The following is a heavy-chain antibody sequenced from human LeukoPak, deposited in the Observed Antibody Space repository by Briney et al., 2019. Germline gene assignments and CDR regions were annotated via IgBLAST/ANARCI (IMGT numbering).Heavy chain of an antibody. CDR2: ISGSGGST. J-gene: IGHJ5*02. D-gene: IGHD6-6*01. V-gene: IGHV3-23*01. Sequence: GGSLRLSCAASGFTFSSYAMSWVRQAPGKGLEWVSAISGSGGSTYYADSVKGRFTISRDNAKNTLYLQMNSLRAGDTAVYYCASSTSGYNWFDPWGQGTLVTVSS. CDR1: GFTFSSYA. CDR3: ASSTSGYNWFDP.